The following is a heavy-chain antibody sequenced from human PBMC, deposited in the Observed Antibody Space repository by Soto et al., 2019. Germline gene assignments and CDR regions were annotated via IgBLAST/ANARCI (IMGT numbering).Heavy chain of an antibody. CDR2: IYYSGST. CDR1: GGSISSSSYY. V-gene: IGHV4-39*01. Sequence: SETLSLTCTVSGGSISSSSYYWGWIRQPPGKGLEWIGSIYYSGSTYYNPSLKSRVTISVDTSKNQFSLKLRSVTAADTAVYYCARLGDYYQAFDYWGQGTLVTVSS. D-gene: IGHD3-22*01. J-gene: IGHJ4*01. CDR3: ARLGDYYQAFDY.